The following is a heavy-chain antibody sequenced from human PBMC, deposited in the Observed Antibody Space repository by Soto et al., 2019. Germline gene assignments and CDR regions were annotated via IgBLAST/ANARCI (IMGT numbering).Heavy chain of an antibody. D-gene: IGHD5-12*01. CDR1: GFTFSSYG. Sequence: QVQLVESGGGVVQPGTSLRLSCAASGFTFSSYGMHWVRQAPGKGLEWVAVIWHDGSDKYYVDSVKGRFTISRDNSKNTLDLQMNSLRAADTAVYYCVREAIVASTVPHNWVDSWGQGTLVTVSS. V-gene: IGHV3-33*01. CDR3: VREAIVASTVPHNWVDS. J-gene: IGHJ5*01. CDR2: IWHDGSDK.